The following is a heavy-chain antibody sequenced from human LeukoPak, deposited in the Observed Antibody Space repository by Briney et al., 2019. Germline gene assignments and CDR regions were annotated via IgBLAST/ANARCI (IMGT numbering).Heavy chain of an antibody. CDR2: IYNSGST. CDR3: ARNISGLGLYSHHAYDPAGAFDI. J-gene: IGHJ3*02. CDR1: GYSFNSVYY. D-gene: IGHD1-20*01. Sequence: PSETLSLTCTVSGYSFNSVYYWAWIRQPPGKGLEWVGSIYNSGSTSYNPSLKSRVTLSLDTSKSQFSLRLTSVTAADTAVYYCARNISGLGLYSHHAYDPAGAFDIWGQGTMVTVSS. V-gene: IGHV4-38-2*02.